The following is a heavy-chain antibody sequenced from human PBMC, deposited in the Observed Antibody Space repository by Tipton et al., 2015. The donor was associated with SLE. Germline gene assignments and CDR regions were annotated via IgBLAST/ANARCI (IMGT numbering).Heavy chain of an antibody. V-gene: IGHV4-34*01. J-gene: IGHJ3*01. D-gene: IGHD1-7*01. CDR2: INHSGST. CDR3: ARDNLQLRGFDV. Sequence: TLSLTCAVYGGSFSGYYWSWIRQPPGKGLEWIGEINHSGSTNYNPSLKSRVTISVDTSKNQFSLKLSSMAAADTAVYYCARDNLQLRGFDVWGQGTVVTVSS. CDR1: GGSFSGYY.